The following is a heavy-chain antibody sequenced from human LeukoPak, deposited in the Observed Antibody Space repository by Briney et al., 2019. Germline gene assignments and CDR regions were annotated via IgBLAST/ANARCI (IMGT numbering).Heavy chain of an antibody. V-gene: IGHV1-69*06. Sequence: ASVKVSCKASGGTFSSYAISWVRQAPGQGLEWMGVIIPIFGTANYAQKLQGRVTITADKSTSKAYMELSSLRSEDTAVYYCASGGVSTVTTFRGYFQHWGQGTLVTVSS. CDR1: GGTFSSYA. CDR3: ASGGVSTVTTFRGYFQH. J-gene: IGHJ1*01. D-gene: IGHD4-17*01. CDR2: IIPIFGTA.